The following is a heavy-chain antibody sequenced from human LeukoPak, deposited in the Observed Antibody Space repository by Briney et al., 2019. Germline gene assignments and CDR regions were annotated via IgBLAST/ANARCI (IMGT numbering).Heavy chain of an antibody. D-gene: IGHD3-10*01. CDR3: AKDRSYYASRTYPDY. J-gene: IGHJ4*02. CDR1: GFTFSNAW. CDR2: ISGSGGTT. V-gene: IGHV3-23*01. Sequence: TGGSLRLSCAASGFTFSNAWMSWVRQAPGKGLEWVSTISGSGGTTHYADSVKGRLTISRDNSKNTLYLQMNSLRVEDTALYYCAKDRSYYASRTYPDYWGQGTLVTVSS.